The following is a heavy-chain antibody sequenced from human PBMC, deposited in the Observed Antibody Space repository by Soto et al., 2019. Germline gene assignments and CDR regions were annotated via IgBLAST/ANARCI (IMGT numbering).Heavy chain of an antibody. CDR1: GYTFTSYG. D-gene: IGHD3-10*01. Sequence: QVQLVQSGAEVKKPGASVKVSCKASGYTFTSYGISWVRQAPGQGLEWMGWISAYNGNTNYAQKLQGRVTMTTDTATSTAYMELRSLRSDDTAMYYCARESSTMVRGVILEGLDAFDIWGQGTMVTVSS. V-gene: IGHV1-18*01. CDR2: ISAYNGNT. J-gene: IGHJ3*02. CDR3: ARESSTMVRGVILEGLDAFDI.